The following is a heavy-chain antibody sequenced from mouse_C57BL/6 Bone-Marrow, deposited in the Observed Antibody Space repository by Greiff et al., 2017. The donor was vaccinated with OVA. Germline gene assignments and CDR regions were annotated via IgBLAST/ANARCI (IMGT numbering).Heavy chain of an antibody. V-gene: IGHV1-55*01. CDR3: ARGGDDYDERFAY. D-gene: IGHD2-4*01. Sequence: QVQLQQPGAELVKPGASVKMSCKASGYTFTSYWITWVKPRPGQGLEWIGDIYPGSGSTNYNEKFKSKATLTVDTSSSTAYMQLSSLTSEDSAVYYCARGGDDYDERFAYWGQGTLVTVSA. CDR2: IYPGSGST. J-gene: IGHJ3*01. CDR1: GYTFTSYW.